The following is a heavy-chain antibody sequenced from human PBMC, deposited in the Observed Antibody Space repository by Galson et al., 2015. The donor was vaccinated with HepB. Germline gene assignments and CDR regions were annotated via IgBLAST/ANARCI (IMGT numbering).Heavy chain of an antibody. V-gene: IGHV4-59*01. D-gene: IGHD2-15*01. CDR2: IYYSGST. CDR3: ARGGPWFDP. Sequence: ETLSLTCTVSGGSISSYYWSWIRQPPGKGLEWIGYIYYSGSTNYNPSLKSRVTISVDTSKNQFSLKLSSVTAADTAVYYCARGGPWFDPWGQGTLVTVSS. CDR1: GGSISSYY. J-gene: IGHJ5*02.